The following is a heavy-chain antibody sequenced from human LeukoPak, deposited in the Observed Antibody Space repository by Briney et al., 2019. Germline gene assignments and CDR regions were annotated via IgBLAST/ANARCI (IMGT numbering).Heavy chain of an antibody. D-gene: IGHD3-16*01. CDR1: GFTFSSYA. CDR2: ISGSGGST. Sequence: GGSLRLSCAASGFTFSSYAMSWVRQAPGKGLEWVSAISGSGGSTYYADSVKGRFTISRDNSKNTLYLQMNSLRAEDTAVYYCAKARGQYYYYYGMDVWGQGTTVTVSS. CDR3: AKARGQYYYYYGMDV. J-gene: IGHJ6*02. V-gene: IGHV3-23*01.